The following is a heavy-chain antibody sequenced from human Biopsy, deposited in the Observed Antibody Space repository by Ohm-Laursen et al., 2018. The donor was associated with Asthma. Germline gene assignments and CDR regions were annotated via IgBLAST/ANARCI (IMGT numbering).Heavy chain of an antibody. CDR1: GFTFSHYW. V-gene: IGHV3-74*01. D-gene: IGHD6-6*01. CDR3: ARGYDSSS. CDR2: INGDGSST. J-gene: IGHJ5*02. Sequence: SLRLSCAASGFTFSHYWMHWVRQAPGKELVWVSRINGDGSSTSYAGSVKGRFTISRDNAKKKLSLQMNSLRAEDTAVYYCARGYDSSSWGQGTPVTVSS.